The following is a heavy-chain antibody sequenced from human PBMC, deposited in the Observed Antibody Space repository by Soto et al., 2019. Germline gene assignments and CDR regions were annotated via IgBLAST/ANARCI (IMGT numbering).Heavy chain of an antibody. CDR2: INQDGSEK. CDR1: GFTFSTYW. Sequence: GGSLRLSCAASGFTFSTYWMDWVRQTPGKGLEWVANINQDGSEKNYVDSVKGRFTIYRDNAKNSLYLQMSSLTAEDSALYYCSRSLNSWGQGTLVTVSS. V-gene: IGHV3-7*01. J-gene: IGHJ4*02. CDR3: SRSLNS.